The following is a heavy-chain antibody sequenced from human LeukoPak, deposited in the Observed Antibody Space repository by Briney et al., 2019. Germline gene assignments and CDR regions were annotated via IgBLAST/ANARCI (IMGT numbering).Heavy chain of an antibody. CDR2: IYYSGST. Sequence: PSQTLSLTCTVSGGSISSGDYYWSWIRQPPGKGLEWIGYIYYSGSTYYNPSLKSRVTISVGTSKNQFSLKLSSVTAADTAVYYCARDISIPTENIVVVPAASLDWGQGTLVTVSS. D-gene: IGHD2-2*01. J-gene: IGHJ4*02. CDR3: ARDISIPTENIVVVPAASLD. CDR1: GGSISSGDYY. V-gene: IGHV4-30-4*08.